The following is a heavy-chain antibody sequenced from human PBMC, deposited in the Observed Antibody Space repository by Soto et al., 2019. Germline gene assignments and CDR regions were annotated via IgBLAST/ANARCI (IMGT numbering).Heavy chain of an antibody. CDR3: ARESIAVAEGHYYGMDV. Sequence: GGSLRLSCEGSGFIFSSHGMHWVRQAPGKGLEWVAVIWYDGSSKFYADSVKGRFTISRDNSKNTLYLQMNSLRAEDTAVYYCARESIAVAEGHYYGMDVWGQGTTVTVSS. J-gene: IGHJ6*02. CDR2: IWYDGSSK. D-gene: IGHD6-19*01. V-gene: IGHV3-33*01. CDR1: GFIFSSHG.